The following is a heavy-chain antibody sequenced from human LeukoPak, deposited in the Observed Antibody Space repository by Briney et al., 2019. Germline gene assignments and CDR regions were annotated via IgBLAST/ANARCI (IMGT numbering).Heavy chain of an antibody. Sequence: ASVKVSCKASGYTFTGYYIHWVRQAPGQGLEWMGWINHNSGGTNYAQKFQGRVTLTRDTSISTAYMELSRLRSDDTAVYYCARLVGYCSSITCFDYWGQGTLVTVSS. V-gene: IGHV1-2*02. CDR1: GYTFTGYY. CDR2: INHNSGGT. D-gene: IGHD2-2*01. J-gene: IGHJ4*02. CDR3: ARLVGYCSSITCFDY.